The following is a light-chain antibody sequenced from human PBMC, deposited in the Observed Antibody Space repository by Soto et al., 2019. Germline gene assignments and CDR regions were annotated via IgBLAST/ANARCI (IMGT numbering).Light chain of an antibody. V-gene: IGKV3-15*01. CDR3: QQYGSSAWT. Sequence: EIVMTQSPVTLSVSPGERVTLSCRASQSVSSNLAWYQQKPGQAPSLLIYGAFTRATGIPARFSGTGSGTDFTLTISRLEPEDFAVYYCQQYGSSAWTFGQGTKVDI. J-gene: IGKJ1*01. CDR2: GAF. CDR1: QSVSSN.